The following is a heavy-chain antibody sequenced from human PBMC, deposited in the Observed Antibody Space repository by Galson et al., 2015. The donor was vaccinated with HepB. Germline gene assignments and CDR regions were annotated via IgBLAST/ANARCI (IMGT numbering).Heavy chain of an antibody. D-gene: IGHD6-13*01. Sequence: SVKVSCKASGGTFSSYGINWVRQAPGQGLEWMGGIIPIFDTANYTQKFQGRVTITADKSTSTVYMELSSLRSEDTAVYYCAKENIVAAGYYYYGLDVWGQGTTVTVSS. CDR1: GGTFSSYG. CDR3: AKENIVAAGYYYYGLDV. V-gene: IGHV1-69*06. CDR2: IIPIFDTA. J-gene: IGHJ6*02.